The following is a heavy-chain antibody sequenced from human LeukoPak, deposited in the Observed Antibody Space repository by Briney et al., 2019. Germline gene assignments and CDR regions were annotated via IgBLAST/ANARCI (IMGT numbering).Heavy chain of an antibody. J-gene: IGHJ4*02. V-gene: IGHV4-39*01. Sequence: SSETLSLTCTVYGGSISSSSYYWGWIRQPPGKGLEWFGSIYNSGSTYYNPSLKSRVTISVDTSKIQFSLKLSSVTAADTAVYYCARRGDGYNLNYFSWGQGTLVTVSS. CDR3: ARRGDGYNLNYFS. CDR1: GGSISSSSYY. CDR2: IYNSGST. D-gene: IGHD5-24*01.